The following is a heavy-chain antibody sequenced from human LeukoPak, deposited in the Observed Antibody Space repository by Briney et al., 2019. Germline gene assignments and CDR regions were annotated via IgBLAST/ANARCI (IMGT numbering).Heavy chain of an antibody. D-gene: IGHD6-19*01. CDR1: GYTFTSYA. Sequence: ASVKVSCKASGYTFTSYAMHWVRQAPGQRLGWMGWINAGNGNTKYSQKFQGRVTITRDTSASTAYMELSSLRSEDTAVYYCAAGIAVAGYDALDIWGQGTMVTVSS. V-gene: IGHV1-3*01. J-gene: IGHJ3*02. CDR2: INAGNGNT. CDR3: AAGIAVAGYDALDI.